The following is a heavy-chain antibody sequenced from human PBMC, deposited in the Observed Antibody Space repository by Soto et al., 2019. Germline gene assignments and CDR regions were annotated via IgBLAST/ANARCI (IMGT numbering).Heavy chain of an antibody. CDR3: ARGQFHHVSNYYYALDV. V-gene: IGHV1-69*01. J-gene: IGHJ6*02. Sequence: QVQLVQSGAEVKKPGSSVKVSCKASGGTFSRYAISWVRQAPGQGLEWMGGLIPMFNRPHSARKFQGRVTITADESTSTAYMDLSSLRSEDTAVYYCARGQFHHVSNYYYALDVWGQGTTVTVSS. CDR1: GGTFSRYA. CDR2: LIPMFNRP.